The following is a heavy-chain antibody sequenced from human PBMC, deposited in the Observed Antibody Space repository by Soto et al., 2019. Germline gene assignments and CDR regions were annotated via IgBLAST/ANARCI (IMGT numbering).Heavy chain of an antibody. V-gene: IGHV3-23*01. J-gene: IGHJ4*02. CDR1: GFTFSSYA. CDR3: SKEGGYYDFWSGPYNDFDY. D-gene: IGHD3-3*01. CDR2: ISGRGCST. Sequence: GGSLRLSCAASGFTFSSYAMSWVRQAPGKGQERVSAISGRGCSTYYADSVKGRFTISRDNSKNTLYLQMNSLRAEDTAVYFCSKEGGYYDFWSGPYNDFDYWGQGTLVTVSS.